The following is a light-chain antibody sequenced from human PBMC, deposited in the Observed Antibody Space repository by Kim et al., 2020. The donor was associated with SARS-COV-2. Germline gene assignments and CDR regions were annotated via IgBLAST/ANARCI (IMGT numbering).Light chain of an antibody. V-gene: IGKV3D-15*01. J-gene: IGKJ2*01. CDR2: SAS. CDR1: QSISSN. Sequence: IVLTQSPPTLAVFPGERAILSCRASQSISSNLAWYQQKRGQAPRLLIYSASTRATGIPDRFSGSGSGTDFNLTINILQSEDFAVYYCQRYNNWFYTFGQGTKLEI. CDR3: QRYNNWFYT.